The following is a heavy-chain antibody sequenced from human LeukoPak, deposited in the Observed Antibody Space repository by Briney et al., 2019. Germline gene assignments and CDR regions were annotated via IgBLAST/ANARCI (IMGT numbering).Heavy chain of an antibody. CDR1: GFTFSSYG. D-gene: IGHD4-17*01. V-gene: IGHV3-30*18. J-gene: IGHJ3*01. CDR3: AKDPNGDYVGAFDF. CDR2: ISYDGSNK. Sequence: GGSLRLSCAASGFTFSSYGMHWVRQAPGKGLEWGAVISYDGSNKYYADSVKGRFTISRDNSKSTLYLQMNSLRADDTAVYYCAKDPNGDYVGAFDFWGQGTMVSVSS.